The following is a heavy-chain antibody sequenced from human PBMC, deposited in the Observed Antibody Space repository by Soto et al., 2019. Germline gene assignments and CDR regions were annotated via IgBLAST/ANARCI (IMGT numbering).Heavy chain of an antibody. J-gene: IGHJ4*02. V-gene: IGHV1-2*04. D-gene: IGHD3-3*01. CDR1: GYTFTGYD. CDR2: INPNRGGT. Sequence: ALVKVSCKASGYTFTGYDMHWVRQAPGQGLEWMGWINPNRGGTNYAQKFQGWVTMTRDTSISTAYRELSRLRSDDTAVYDCAREVVVYYDFWSGYSHLDYWGQGTLVTVSS. CDR3: AREVVVYYDFWSGYSHLDY.